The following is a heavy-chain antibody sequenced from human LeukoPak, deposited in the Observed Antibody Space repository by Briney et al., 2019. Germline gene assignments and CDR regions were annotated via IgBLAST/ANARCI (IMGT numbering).Heavy chain of an antibody. J-gene: IGHJ4*02. V-gene: IGHV4-61*01. CDR1: GDSISSGSHY. CDR2: IYYSGST. CDR3: ARARRGVGATTLDY. D-gene: IGHD1-26*01. Sequence: KTSQTLSLTCTVSGDSISSGSHYWSWIRQPPGKGLEWIGYIYYSGSTNYNPSLKSRVTISVDTSKDQFSLKLSSVTAADTAVYYCARARRGVGATTLDYWGQGTLVTVSS.